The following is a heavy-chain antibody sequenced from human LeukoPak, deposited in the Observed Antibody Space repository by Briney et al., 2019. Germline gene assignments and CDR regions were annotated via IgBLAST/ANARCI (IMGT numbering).Heavy chain of an antibody. CDR2: IIPIFGTA. D-gene: IGHD3-22*01. CDR1: GGTFSSYA. V-gene: IGHV1-69*05. CDR3: ARSVYDSSGYYPYYYYYYMDV. J-gene: IGHJ6*03. Sequence: GASVKVSCKASGGTFSSYAISWVRQAPGQGPEWMGGIIPIFGTANYAQKLQGRVTITTDESTSTAYMELSSLRSEDTAVYYCARSVYDSSGYYPYYYYYYMDVWGKGTTVTVSS.